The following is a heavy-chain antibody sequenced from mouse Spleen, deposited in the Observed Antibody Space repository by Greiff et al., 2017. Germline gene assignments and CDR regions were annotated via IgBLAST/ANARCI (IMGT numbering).Heavy chain of an antibody. D-gene: IGHD2-14*01. Sequence: QVTLKVCGPGILQSSQTLSLTCSFSGFSLSTSGMGVSWIRQPSGKGLEWLAHIYWDDDKRYNPSLKSRLTISKDTSRNQVFLKITSVDTADTATYYCARRAPFPLYYRYDDYYAMDYGGQGTSVTVSS. CDR1: GFSLSTSGMG. CDR2: IYWDDDK. J-gene: IGHJ4*01. CDR3: ARRAPFPLYYRYDDYYAMDY. V-gene: IGHV8-12*01.